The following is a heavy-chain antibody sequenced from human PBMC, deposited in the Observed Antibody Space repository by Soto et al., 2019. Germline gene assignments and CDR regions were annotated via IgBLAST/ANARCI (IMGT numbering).Heavy chain of an antibody. Sequence: ASVKVSCKASGYTFTSYAMHLVRQAPGQRLEWMGWINAGNGNTKYSQKFQGRATITRDTSASTAYMELSSLRSEDTAVYYCARDLGGWPDYWGQGTLVTSPQ. CDR2: INAGNGNT. J-gene: IGHJ4*02. D-gene: IGHD2-15*01. CDR3: ARDLGGWPDY. V-gene: IGHV1-3*01. CDR1: GYTFTSYA.